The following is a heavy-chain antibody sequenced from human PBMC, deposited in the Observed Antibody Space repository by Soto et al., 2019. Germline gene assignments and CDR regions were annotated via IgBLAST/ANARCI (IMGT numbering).Heavy chain of an antibody. CDR3: TRVIVLVPAGPTQDAFDI. Sequence: TGGSLRLSCTASGFTFGDYAMSWFRQAPGKGQEWVGFIRSKAYGGTTEYAASVKGRFTISRDDSKSIAYLQMNSLKTEDTAVYYCTRVIVLVPAGPTQDAFDIWGQGTMVTVSS. CDR2: IRSKAYGGTT. J-gene: IGHJ3*02. V-gene: IGHV3-49*03. CDR1: GFTFGDYA. D-gene: IGHD2-2*01.